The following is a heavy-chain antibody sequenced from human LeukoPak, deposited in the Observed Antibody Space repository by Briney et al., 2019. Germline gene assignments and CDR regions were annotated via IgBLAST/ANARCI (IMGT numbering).Heavy chain of an antibody. CDR2: IRHSVVDS. Sequence: PGGSLRLSCAASRFSFSDYTMSWVRQLPGKGLEWVSGIRHSVVDSSYADSVKGRFTISRDNSKNMLYLQMNSLRDDDTGVYYCARDRRATPMYFFDFWGQGTPVTVSS. CDR1: RFSFSDYT. V-gene: IGHV3-23*01. CDR3: ARDRRATPMYFFDF. J-gene: IGHJ4*02. D-gene: IGHD2-15*01.